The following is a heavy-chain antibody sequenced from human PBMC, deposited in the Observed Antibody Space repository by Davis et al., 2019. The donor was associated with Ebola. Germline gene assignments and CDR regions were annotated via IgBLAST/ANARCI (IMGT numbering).Heavy chain of an antibody. J-gene: IGHJ4*02. CDR3: AEGGTNNFLGAN. D-gene: IGHD2-8*01. CDR2: LSAAGTT. CDR1: DYSVADNF. Sequence: GESLKISCAASDYSVADNFMSWVRHAPGKGLEWVSVLSAAGTTYYADSMKGRFTISRDNAKNTLYLQMDSLRAEDTAVFYCAEGGTNNFLGANWGQGTLVTVSS. V-gene: IGHV3-53*01.